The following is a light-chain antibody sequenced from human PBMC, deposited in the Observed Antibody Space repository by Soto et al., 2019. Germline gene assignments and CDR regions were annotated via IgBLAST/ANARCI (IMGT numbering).Light chain of an antibody. V-gene: IGLV2-14*01. CDR1: GSDVGGYNY. Sequence: QSALTQPASVSGSFGQSITISCTGTGSDVGGYNYVSWYQQHPGKAPKVMIYEVSIRPSGVSTRFSGSKSGNTASLSISGLQAEDEAEYYCSSYRSTNTVVFGGGTK. CDR2: EVS. J-gene: IGLJ3*02. CDR3: SSYRSTNTVV.